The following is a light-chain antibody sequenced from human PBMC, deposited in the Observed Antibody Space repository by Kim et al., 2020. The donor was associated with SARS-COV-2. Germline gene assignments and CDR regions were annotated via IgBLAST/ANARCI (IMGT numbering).Light chain of an antibody. CDR2: GAS. V-gene: IGKV3-20*01. CDR1: QTISNNF. Sequence: SPGERATRACRATQTISNNFLGGFQQKPGQAPRLLIYGASSRATGIPDRFSGSGSGTDFTLTISRLEPEDFAVYYCQQYGSSSLTFGGGTKVDIK. CDR3: QQYGSSSLT. J-gene: IGKJ4*01.